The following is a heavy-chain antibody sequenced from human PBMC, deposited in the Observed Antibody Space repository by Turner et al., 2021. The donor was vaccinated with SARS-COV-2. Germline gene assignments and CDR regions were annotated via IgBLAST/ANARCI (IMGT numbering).Heavy chain of an antibody. V-gene: IGHV3-48*01. J-gene: IGHJ4*02. CDR2: ISSSSSTI. CDR1: GFTFSSYS. D-gene: IGHD6-19*01. Sequence: EVQLVESGGGLVQPGGSLRLSCAAYGFTFSSYSMNWVRQAPGKGLEWVSYISSSSSTIYYADSVKGRFTISRDNDKNSLYLQMNSLRAEDTAVYYCARDLGSIAVANWGQGTLVTVSS. CDR3: ARDLGSIAVAN.